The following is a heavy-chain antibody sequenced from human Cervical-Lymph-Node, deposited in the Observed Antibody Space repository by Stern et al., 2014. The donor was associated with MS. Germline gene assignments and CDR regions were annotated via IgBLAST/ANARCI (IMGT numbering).Heavy chain of an antibody. Sequence: VQLVESGGGVVQPGRSLRLSCAASGFTFSSYAMHWVRQAPGKVLEWVAVISYDGSNKYYADSVKGRFTISRDNSKNTLYLQMNSLRAEDTAVYYCARDLLTYYDFWSGQNPFDYWGQGTLVTVSS. CDR3: ARDLLTYYDFWSGQNPFDY. J-gene: IGHJ4*02. V-gene: IGHV3-30-3*01. D-gene: IGHD3-3*01. CDR2: ISYDGSNK. CDR1: GFTFSSYA.